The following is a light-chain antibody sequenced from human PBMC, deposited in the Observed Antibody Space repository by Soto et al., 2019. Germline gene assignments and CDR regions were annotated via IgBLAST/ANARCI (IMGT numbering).Light chain of an antibody. CDR3: QQYGNSVYT. J-gene: IGKJ2*01. V-gene: IGKV3-20*01. Sequence: EIVLTQSPGTLSLSPGERATLSCRASQSVSSSYLAWYQQKPSQTPRLLIYAASSRATGIPDRFSGSGSGTDFSLTISRLEPEDFAVYYCQQYGNSVYTFGQGTKLEIK. CDR2: AAS. CDR1: QSVSSSY.